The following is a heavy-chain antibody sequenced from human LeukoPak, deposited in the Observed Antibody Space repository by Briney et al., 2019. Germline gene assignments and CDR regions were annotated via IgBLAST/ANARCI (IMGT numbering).Heavy chain of an antibody. Sequence: ASVKVSCKASGYTFTSYDINWVRQATGQGLEWMGWMNPNSGNTGYAQKFQGRVTMTRNTYISTAYMQLSSLRSEDTAVYYCARGRDSYGKHYYYYGMDVWGQGTTVTVSS. CDR2: MNPNSGNT. V-gene: IGHV1-8*01. CDR1: GYTFTSYD. J-gene: IGHJ6*02. D-gene: IGHD5-18*01. CDR3: ARGRDSYGKHYYYYGMDV.